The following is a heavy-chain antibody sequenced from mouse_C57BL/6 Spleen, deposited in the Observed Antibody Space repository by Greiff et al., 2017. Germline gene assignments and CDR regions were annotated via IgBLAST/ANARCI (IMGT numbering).Heavy chain of an antibody. V-gene: IGHV1-69*01. J-gene: IGHJ2*01. CDR1: GYTFTSYW. CDR2: SDPSDSYT. Sequence: VQLQQPGAELVMPGASVKLSCKASGYTFTSYWMHWVKQRPGQGLEWIGESDPSDSYTNYNQKFKGKSTLTVDKSSSTAYMQLSSLTSEDSAVYYCARGGYEVQGAYWGQGTTLTVSS. D-gene: IGHD6-5*01. CDR3: ARGGYEVQGAY.